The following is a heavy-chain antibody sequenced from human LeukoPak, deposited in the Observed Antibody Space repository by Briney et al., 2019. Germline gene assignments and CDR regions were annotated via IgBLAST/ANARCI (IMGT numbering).Heavy chain of an antibody. Sequence: ASVKVSCKASGGTFSSYAISWVRQAPGQELEWMGRIIPNNGGVSYAQKFQGRVTMTRDTSISTVYMELSSLISDDTAIYYCARGPVGPANAFDIWGQGTMVTVSS. CDR3: ARGPVGPANAFDI. D-gene: IGHD1-26*01. CDR1: GGTFSSYA. CDR2: IIPNNGGV. V-gene: IGHV1-2*06. J-gene: IGHJ3*02.